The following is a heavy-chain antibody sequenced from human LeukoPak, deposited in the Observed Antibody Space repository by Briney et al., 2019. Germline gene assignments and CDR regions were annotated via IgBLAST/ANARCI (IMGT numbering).Heavy chain of an antibody. D-gene: IGHD1-26*01. V-gene: IGHV3-30*03. Sequence: GRSLRLSCAASGFTFSSYGMHWVRQAPGKGLEWVTVILYDGSKKYYADSVKGRFTISRDNAKNTLFLQMNSLRAEDTAVYFCARDYSRAGGSSDYWGQGTLVTVSS. J-gene: IGHJ4*02. CDR1: GFTFSSYG. CDR2: ILYDGSKK. CDR3: ARDYSRAGGSSDY.